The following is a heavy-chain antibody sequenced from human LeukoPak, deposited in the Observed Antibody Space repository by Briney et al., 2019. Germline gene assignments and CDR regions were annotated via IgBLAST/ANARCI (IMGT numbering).Heavy chain of an antibody. D-gene: IGHD4-17*01. CDR1: GGSISSSSYY. CDR2: IYYSGST. J-gene: IGHJ4*02. V-gene: IGHV4-39*07. CDR3: ARGAYGDYVDY. Sequence: SETLSLTCTVSGGSISSSSYYWGWIRQPPGKGLEWIGSIYYSGSTYYNPSLKSRVTISVDTSKNQFSLKLSSVTAADTAVYYCARGAYGDYVDYWGQGTLVTVSS.